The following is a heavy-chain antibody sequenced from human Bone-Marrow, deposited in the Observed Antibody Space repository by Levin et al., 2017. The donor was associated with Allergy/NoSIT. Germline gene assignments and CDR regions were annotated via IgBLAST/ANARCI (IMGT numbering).Heavy chain of an antibody. CDR1: GFTFNKNA. D-gene: IGHD3-3*01. Sequence: GESLKISCAASGFTFNKNAMGWVRQAPGKGLQWVSAISGAGGATYYADSVKGRFSISRDNSKNTVALEMNSLRADDTAVYYCAKFDDFWSGYFPFWGQGNLVTVSS. V-gene: IGHV3-23*01. CDR2: ISGAGGAT. J-gene: IGHJ4*02. CDR3: AKFDDFWSGYFPF.